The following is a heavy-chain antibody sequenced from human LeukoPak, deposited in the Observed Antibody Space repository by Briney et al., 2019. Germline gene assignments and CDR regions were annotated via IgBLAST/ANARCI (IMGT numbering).Heavy chain of an antibody. Sequence: GGSLRLSCAASGFTLSSYNMNWVRQAPGKGLEWVSSISSGSGYTHYADSLKGRFTISRDNSKNTLYLQMNSLRAEDTAVYYCAKNTAPSDYYDSSGYYPLGYWGQGTLVTVSS. CDR2: ISSGSGYT. D-gene: IGHD3-22*01. CDR1: GFTLSSYN. CDR3: AKNTAPSDYYDSSGYYPLGY. V-gene: IGHV3-21*01. J-gene: IGHJ4*02.